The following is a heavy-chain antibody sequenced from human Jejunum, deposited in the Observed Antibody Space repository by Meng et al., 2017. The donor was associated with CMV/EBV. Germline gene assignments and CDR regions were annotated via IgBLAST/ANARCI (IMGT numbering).Heavy chain of an antibody. J-gene: IGHJ4*02. CDR3: ARDGNRYYYESSGYGIDY. CDR1: YTCSSYG. Sequence: YTCSSYGVSWVRQAPGQGLEWMGWISPYSGDTRYAEKFQGRVTMTTDKSTDTVYMELGSLRSDDAAVYYCARDGNRYYYESSGYGIDYWGQGTLVTVSS. CDR2: ISPYSGDT. V-gene: IGHV1-18*01. D-gene: IGHD3-22*01.